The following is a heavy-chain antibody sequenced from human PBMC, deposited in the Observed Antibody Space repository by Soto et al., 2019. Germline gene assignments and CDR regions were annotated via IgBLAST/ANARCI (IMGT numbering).Heavy chain of an antibody. CDR2: IYSSDTGGTT. J-gene: IGHJ4*02. V-gene: IGHV3-53*01. Sequence: PGGSLRLSCAASGFSASSSQMSWVRQAPGKGLEWVSIIYSSDTGGTTYYADSVKGRFTISRDNSKNTLYLQMTSLRAEDTAVYYCTRDRNYFDYWGQGTLVTVSS. CDR3: TRDRNYFDY. CDR1: GFSASSSQ.